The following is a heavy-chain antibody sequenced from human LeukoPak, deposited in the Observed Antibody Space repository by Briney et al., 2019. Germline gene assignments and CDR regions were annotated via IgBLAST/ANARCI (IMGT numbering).Heavy chain of an antibody. CDR1: GGSISSYY. D-gene: IGHD3-9*01. Sequence: SETLSLTCTVSGGSISSYYWSWIRQPPGKGLEWIGYLYYGGSTNYNPSLKSRVTMSVDTSKNQFSLKLSSVTAADTAVYYCAREGTGYVADWGQGTLVTVSS. V-gene: IGHV4-59*12. CDR3: AREGTGYVAD. CDR2: LYYGGST. J-gene: IGHJ4*02.